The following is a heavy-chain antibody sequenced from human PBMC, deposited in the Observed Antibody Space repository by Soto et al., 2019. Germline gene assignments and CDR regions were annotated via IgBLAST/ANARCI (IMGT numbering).Heavy chain of an antibody. CDR1: GFTFSSYG. V-gene: IGHV3-30*18. CDR2: ISYDGSNK. CDR3: AKSLPDYYDSSGYYYGPFDY. D-gene: IGHD3-22*01. Sequence: GGSLRLSCAASGFTFSSYGMHWVRQAPGKGLEWVAVISYDGSNKYYADSVKGRFTISRDNSKNTLYLQMNSLRAEDTAVYYCAKSLPDYYDSSGYYYGPFDYWGQGT. J-gene: IGHJ4*02.